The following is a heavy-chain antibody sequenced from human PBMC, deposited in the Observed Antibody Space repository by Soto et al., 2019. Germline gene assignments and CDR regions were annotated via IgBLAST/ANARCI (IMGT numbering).Heavy chain of an antibody. J-gene: IGHJ5*02. Sequence: PSETLSLTCTVSGGSISSYYWSWIRQPAGKGLEWIGRVYSTGTTNYNPSLRSRVAMSVDTSKNQFSLRLDSVTAADTATYFCARDEYYDSNNWFEHWGLGTLVTVSS. D-gene: IGHD3-22*01. CDR1: GGSISSYY. CDR3: ARDEYYDSNNWFEH. V-gene: IGHV4-4*07. CDR2: VYSTGTT.